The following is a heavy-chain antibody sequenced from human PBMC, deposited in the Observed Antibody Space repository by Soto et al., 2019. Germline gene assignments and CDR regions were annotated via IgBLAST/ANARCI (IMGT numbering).Heavy chain of an antibody. V-gene: IGHV3-66*01. CDR3: ASAQQQLVGYFDY. CDR1: GFTVSSNY. D-gene: IGHD6-13*01. CDR2: IYSGGST. J-gene: IGHJ4*02. Sequence: GGSLRLSCAASGFTVSSNYMSWVRQAPGKGLEWVSVIYSGGSTYYADSVKGRFTISRDNSKNTLYLQMNSLRAEDTAVYYCASAQQQLVGYFDYWGQGTLVTVSS.